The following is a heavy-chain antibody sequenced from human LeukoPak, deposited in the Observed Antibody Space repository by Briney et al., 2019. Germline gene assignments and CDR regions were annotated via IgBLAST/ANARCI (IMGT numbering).Heavy chain of an antibody. CDR2: ISGSGGST. J-gene: IGHJ4*02. D-gene: IGHD5-12*01. V-gene: IGHV3-23*01. CDR3: AKDRGFHYFDY. Sequence: GGSLRLSCAASGFIFSSYAVSWVRQAPGKGLEWVSAISGSGGSTYYADSVKGRFTISRDNSKNTLYLQMNSLRAEDTAVYYCAKDRGFHYFDYWGQGTLVTVSS. CDR1: GFIFSSYA.